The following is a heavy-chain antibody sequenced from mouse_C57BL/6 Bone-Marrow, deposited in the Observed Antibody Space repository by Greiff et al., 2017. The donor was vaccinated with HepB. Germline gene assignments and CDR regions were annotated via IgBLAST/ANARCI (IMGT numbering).Heavy chain of an antibody. Sequence: EVQLQQSGTVLARPGASVKMSCKPSGYTFTSYWMHWVKQRPGQGLEWIGAISPGHSDTSYNQKFKGKAKLTVVPSARTAYMELSSLTNEDSAGEKCTRRAHGNTVGADYDAKEYWGQGNAITVSS. CDR1: GYTFTSYW. V-gene: IGHV1-5*01. D-gene: IGHD1-1*01. J-gene: IGHJ4*01. CDR2: ISPGHSDT. CDR3: TRRAHGNTVGADYDAKEY.